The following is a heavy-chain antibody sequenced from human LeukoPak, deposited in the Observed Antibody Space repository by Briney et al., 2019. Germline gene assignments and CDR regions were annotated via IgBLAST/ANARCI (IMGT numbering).Heavy chain of an antibody. CDR1: GGSISSYY. D-gene: IGHD3-10*01. J-gene: IGHJ3*02. CDR3: ARDLGQLTMVRGVMWDDAFDI. CDR2: IYYSGST. V-gene: IGHV4-59*01. Sequence: SETLSLTCTVSGGSISSYYWSWIRQPPGKGLEWIGYIYYSGSTNYNPSLKSRVTISVDTSKNQFSLKLSSVTAADTAVYYCARDLGQLTMVRGVMWDDAFDIRGQGTMVTVSS.